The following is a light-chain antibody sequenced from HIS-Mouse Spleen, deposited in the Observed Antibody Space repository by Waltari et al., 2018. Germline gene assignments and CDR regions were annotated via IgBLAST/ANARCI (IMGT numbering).Light chain of an antibody. CDR3: CSYAGSYTWV. V-gene: IGLV2-11*01. Sequence: QSALTQPRSVSWSPGQSVTISCTGTIRDVRCYNFFPWYQQHPGKAPKLMIYDVSKRPSGVPDRFSGSKSGNTASLTISGLQAEDEADYYCCSYAGSYTWVFGGGTKLTVL. CDR2: DVS. CDR1: IRDVRCYNF. J-gene: IGLJ3*02.